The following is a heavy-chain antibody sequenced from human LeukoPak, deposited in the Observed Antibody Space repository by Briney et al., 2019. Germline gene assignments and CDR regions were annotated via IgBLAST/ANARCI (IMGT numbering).Heavy chain of an antibody. D-gene: IGHD2-2*01. V-gene: IGHV3-23*01. CDR3: AREGADKCSSTSCYPGGYYYYGMDV. Sequence: GGSLRLPCAASGFTFSSYAMSWVRQAPGKGLEWVSAISGSGGSTYYADSVKGRFTISRDNAKNSLYLQMNSLRAEDTAVYYCAREGADKCSSTSCYPGGYYYYGMDVWGKGTTVTVSS. CDR1: GFTFSSYA. J-gene: IGHJ6*04. CDR2: ISGSGGST.